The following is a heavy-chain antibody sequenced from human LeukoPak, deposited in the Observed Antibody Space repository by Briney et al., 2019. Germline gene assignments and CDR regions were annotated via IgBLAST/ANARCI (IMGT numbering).Heavy chain of an antibody. CDR3: ATVGSGLRFLEIPA. CDR1: GYTLTELS. D-gene: IGHD3-3*01. CDR2: FDPEDGET. J-gene: IGHJ4*02. Sequence: GASVKVSCKVSGYTLTELSMHWVRQAPGKGLEWMGGFDPEDGETIYAQKFQGRVTMTEDTSTDTAYMELSSLRSEDTAVYYCATVGSGLRFLEIPAWGQGTLVTVSS. V-gene: IGHV1-24*01.